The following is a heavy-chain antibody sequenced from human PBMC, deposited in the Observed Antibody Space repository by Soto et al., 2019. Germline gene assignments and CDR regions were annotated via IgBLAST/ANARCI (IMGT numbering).Heavy chain of an antibody. V-gene: IGHV4-31*03. D-gene: IGHD6-13*01. J-gene: IGHJ4*02. CDR3: ARGTSSTIDY. Sequence: SETLSLTCTVSGGSISSGGYYWSWIRQHPGKGLEWIGYIYYSGSTYYNPSLKSRVTISVDTSKNQFSLKLSSVTAADTAVYYCARGTSSTIDYWGQGTLVTVSS. CDR1: GGSISSGGYY. CDR2: IYYSGST.